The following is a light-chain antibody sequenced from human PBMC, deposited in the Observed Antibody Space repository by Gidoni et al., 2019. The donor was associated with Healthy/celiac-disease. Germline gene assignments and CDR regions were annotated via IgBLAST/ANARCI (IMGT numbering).Light chain of an antibody. Sequence: QSVLTQPPSVSGPPGQRVTISCTGSSSNIGAGYDVHWYQQLPGTAPKLLIYGNSNRPSGVPYRFSGSKSGTSASLAITGLQAEDEADYYCQSYDSSLPYVFGTGTKVTVL. CDR3: QSYDSSLPYV. CDR1: SSNIGAGYD. V-gene: IGLV1-40*01. J-gene: IGLJ1*01. CDR2: GNS.